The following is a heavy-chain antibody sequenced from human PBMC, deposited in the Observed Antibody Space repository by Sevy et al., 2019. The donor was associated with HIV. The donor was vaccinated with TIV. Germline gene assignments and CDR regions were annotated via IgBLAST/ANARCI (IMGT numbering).Heavy chain of an antibody. V-gene: IGHV4-38-2*01. CDR1: GYSINSAYY. D-gene: IGHD1-1*01. CDR3: ASQTTAVKAPRFDY. J-gene: IGHJ4*02. CDR2: IYNTGST. Sequence: SETLSLTCAVSGYSINSAYYWAWIRQPPGKGLEWIGSIYNTGSTYYDPSLRGRVTISVDSSTNQFSLKLTSVTAADTAMYYCASQTTAVKAPRFDYWGPGSRVTVSS.